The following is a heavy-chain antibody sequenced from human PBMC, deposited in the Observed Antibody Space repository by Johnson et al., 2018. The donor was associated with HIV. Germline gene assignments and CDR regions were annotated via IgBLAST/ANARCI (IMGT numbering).Heavy chain of an antibody. CDR1: GFTFDDYA. CDR3: AREVRYNLNQVPAFDI. Sequence: MLLVESGGVVVQPGGSLRLSCAASGFTFDDYAMHWVRQAPGKGLEWVSGVTGTGGDTYYAESVKGRFTISRDNSKNTLYLQMNKLRAEDTAVYFCAREVRYNLNQVPAFDIWGQGTMVTVSS. J-gene: IGHJ3*02. V-gene: IGHV3-23*04. CDR2: VTGTGGDT. D-gene: IGHD1-20*01.